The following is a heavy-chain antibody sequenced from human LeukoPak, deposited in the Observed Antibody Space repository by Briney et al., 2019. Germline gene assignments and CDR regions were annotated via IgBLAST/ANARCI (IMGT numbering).Heavy chain of an antibody. CDR2: ISGSGGST. J-gene: IGHJ4*02. CDR1: GFTFRSYA. Sequence: PGGSLRLSCAASGFTFRSYAMSWVRQAPGKGLEWVSAISGSGGSTYYADSVKGRFTISRDNAKNSLYLQMNSLRAEDTAVYYCARDSYGSGSYMVDYWGQGTLVTVSS. D-gene: IGHD3-10*01. CDR3: ARDSYGSGSYMVDY. V-gene: IGHV3-23*01.